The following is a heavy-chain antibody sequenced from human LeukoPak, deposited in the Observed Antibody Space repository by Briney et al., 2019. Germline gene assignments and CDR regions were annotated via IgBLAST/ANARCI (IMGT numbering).Heavy chain of an antibody. CDR3: ARVGKMGWYPTDY. CDR2: IYYSGST. V-gene: IGHV4-31*03. D-gene: IGHD6-13*01. J-gene: IGHJ4*02. CDR1: GGSISSGGYY. Sequence: PSETLSLTCTVSGGSISSGGYYWSWIRQHPGKGLEWIGYIYYSGSTYYNPSLKSRVTISVDTSKNQFSLKLSSVTAADTAVYYCARVGKMGWYPTDYWGQGTLLTVSS.